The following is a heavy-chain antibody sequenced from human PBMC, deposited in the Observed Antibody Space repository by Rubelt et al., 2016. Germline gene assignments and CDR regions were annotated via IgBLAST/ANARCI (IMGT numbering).Heavy chain of an antibody. CDR3: ARGVVRGGIISYYYYMDV. J-gene: IGHJ6*03. Sequence: QLQLQESGPGLVKPSETLSLTCTVSGGSISSSSYYWGWIRQPPGKGLEWIGSIYYSGSTYYNPSRMVRFTISVDTSKNHFSLKLSSVTAADTAVYYCARGVVRGGIISYYYYMDVWGKGTTVTVSS. V-gene: IGHV4-39*07. CDR2: IYYSGST. CDR1: GGSISSSSYY. D-gene: IGHD3-10*01.